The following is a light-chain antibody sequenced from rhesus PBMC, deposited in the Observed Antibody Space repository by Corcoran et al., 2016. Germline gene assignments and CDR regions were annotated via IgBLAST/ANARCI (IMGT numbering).Light chain of an antibody. V-gene: IGLV2-13*03. CDR3: CSYTTSGTYI. CDR1: SSDIGAYNR. CDR2: GVT. Sequence: QAAPTQSPSVSGSPGQSVTISCAGTSSDIGAYNRVSWYQQHPGKAPKVMIYGVTKRPSGVSDRFSGSKSGNTASLTISGLQAEDEADYYCCSYTTSGTYIFGPGTRLTVL. J-gene: IGLJ1*01.